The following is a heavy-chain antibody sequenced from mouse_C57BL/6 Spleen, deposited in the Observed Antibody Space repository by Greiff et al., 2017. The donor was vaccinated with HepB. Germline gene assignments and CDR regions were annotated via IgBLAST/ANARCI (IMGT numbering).Heavy chain of an antibody. Sequence: EVQLVESGGGLVKPGGSLKLSCAASGFTFSSYAMSWVRQTPEKRLEWVATISDGGSYTYYPDNVKGRFTISRDNAKNNLYLQMSHLKSEDTAMYYCARRDLLLGYFDYWGQGTTLTVSS. CDR1: GFTFSSYA. V-gene: IGHV5-4*01. D-gene: IGHD1-1*01. J-gene: IGHJ2*01. CDR2: ISDGGSYT. CDR3: ARRDLLLGYFDY.